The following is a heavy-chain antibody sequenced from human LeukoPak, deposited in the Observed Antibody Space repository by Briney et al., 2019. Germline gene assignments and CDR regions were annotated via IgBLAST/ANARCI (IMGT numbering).Heavy chain of an antibody. J-gene: IGHJ4*02. CDR3: ARDSYGSSGYYYVSDY. CDR2: ISYSSSAI. D-gene: IGHD3-22*01. V-gene: IGHV3-48*02. CDR1: GFSFSTYN. Sequence: GGSLRHSCAASGFSFSTYNMNWVRQAPGKGLEWVSYISYSSSAIYYADSVKGRFTISRDNAKNSLYLRMNSLRDEDTAVYYCARDSYGSSGYYYVSDYWGQGTLVTVSS.